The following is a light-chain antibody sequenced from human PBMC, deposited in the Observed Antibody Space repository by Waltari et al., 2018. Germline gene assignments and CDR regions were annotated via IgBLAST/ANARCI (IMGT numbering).Light chain of an antibody. V-gene: IGLV1-40*01. CDR3: QSYDSSLSGL. CDR1: NSNIGPGYD. J-gene: IGLJ3*02. CDR2: ANT. Sequence: QSVLTQPPSVSGAPGLRVTISCTGSNSNIGPGYDVHWYQQLPGTAPKLLIYANTNRPSGVPDRFSGSKSGTSASLAITGLQAEDEADYYCQSYDSSLSGLFGGGTKLTVL.